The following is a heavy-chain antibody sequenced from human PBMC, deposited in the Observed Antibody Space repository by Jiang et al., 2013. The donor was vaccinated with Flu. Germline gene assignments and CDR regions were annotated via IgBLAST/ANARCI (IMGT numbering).Heavy chain of an antibody. V-gene: IGHV1-2*02. CDR2: INPNSGGT. CDR3: ARGVLRYFDWLLERGWFDP. Sequence: SGAEVKKPGASVKVSCKASGYTFTGYYMHWVRQAPGQGLEWMGWINPNSGGTNYAQKFQGRVTMTRDTSISTAYMELSRLRSDDTAVYYCARGVLRYFDWLLERGWFDPWGPGNPGHRLL. J-gene: IGHJ5*02. D-gene: IGHD3-9*01. CDR1: GYTFTGYY.